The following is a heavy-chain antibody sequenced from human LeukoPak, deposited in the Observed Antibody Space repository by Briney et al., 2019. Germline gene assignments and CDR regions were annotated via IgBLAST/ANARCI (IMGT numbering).Heavy chain of an antibody. J-gene: IGHJ4*02. CDR2: VSGSGETI. Sequence: PGGALRLSCAASGFSFRSSAMAWVRLTPGQGLEWVSGVSGSGETIHKADSVKGRFVISRDNSKNTLTLLMNSLGAEDTAVYYCTKVVVSGSGDYFASWGQGTLVTVSS. D-gene: IGHD6-19*01. CDR3: TKVVVSGSGDYFAS. CDR1: GFSFRSSA. V-gene: IGHV3-23*01.